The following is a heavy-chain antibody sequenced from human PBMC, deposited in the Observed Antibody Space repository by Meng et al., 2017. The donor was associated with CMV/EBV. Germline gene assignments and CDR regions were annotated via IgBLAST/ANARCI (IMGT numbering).Heavy chain of an antibody. J-gene: IGHJ6*02. D-gene: IGHD3-3*01. CDR2: ISYDGSNK. V-gene: IGHV3-30*19. Sequence: GGSLRLSCAASGFTFSSYGMHWVRQAPGKGLEWVAVISYDGSNKYYADSVKGRFTISRDNSKNTLYLQMNSLRAEDTAVYYCARDTILEWLLSGNYYYGMDVWGQGTTVTVSS. CDR3: ARDTILEWLLSGNYYYGMDV. CDR1: GFTFSSYG.